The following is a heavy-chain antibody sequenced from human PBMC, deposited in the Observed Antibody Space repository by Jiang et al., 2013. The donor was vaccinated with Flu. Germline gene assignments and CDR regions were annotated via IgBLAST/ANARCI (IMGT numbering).Heavy chain of an antibody. J-gene: IGHJ4*02. CDR3: ARDGERARYSYGEKYYFDY. Sequence: LVKPGGSLRLSCAASGFTFSSYSMNWVRQAPGKGLEWVSSISSSSSYIYYADSVKGRFTISRDNAKNSLYLQMNSLRAEDTAVYYCARDGERARYSYGEKYYFDYWGQGTLVTVSS. CDR2: ISSSSSYI. D-gene: IGHD5-18*01. CDR1: GFTFSSYS. V-gene: IGHV3-21*01.